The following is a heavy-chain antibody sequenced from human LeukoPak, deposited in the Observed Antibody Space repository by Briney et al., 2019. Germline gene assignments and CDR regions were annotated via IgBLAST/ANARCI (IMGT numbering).Heavy chain of an antibody. V-gene: IGHV3-23*01. J-gene: IGHJ4*02. CDR3: ARDQYDFWSAYGFDY. Sequence: PGGSLRLSCAASGFTFSSHAMTWVRPAPGKGVEWVSGISGSDGSTYYADSVVGRFTISRDNSKSTLYLQMNSLRADDTAIYYCARDQYDFWSAYGFDYWGRGTLVTVSS. CDR1: GFTFSSHA. D-gene: IGHD3-3*01. CDR2: ISGSDGST.